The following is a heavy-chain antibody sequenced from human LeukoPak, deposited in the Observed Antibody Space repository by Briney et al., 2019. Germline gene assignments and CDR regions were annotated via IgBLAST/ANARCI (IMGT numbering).Heavy chain of an antibody. CDR2: ISVSDDST. D-gene: IGHD2-2*01. CDR3: ARDRYCVSTNCPYDC. CDR1: GFTSSDYT. V-gene: IGHV3-23*01. Sequence: GGSPRLSCAASGFTSSDYTMNWVRQSPGKGLEWVSGISVSDDSTYYADSVRGRFTISRDKSNNVLHLQMNSLRAEDTAVYYCARDRYCVSTNCPYDCWGQGTPVTVSS. J-gene: IGHJ4*02.